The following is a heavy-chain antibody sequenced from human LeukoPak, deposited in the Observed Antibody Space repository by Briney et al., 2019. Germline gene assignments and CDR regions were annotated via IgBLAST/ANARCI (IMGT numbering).Heavy chain of an antibody. CDR2: VYNGGST. Sequence: SETLSLTCTVSGGSISSYYWSWIRQPPGKGLEWIGYVYNGGSTNDNPSLKSRVTISVDTSKNHFSRKLSSVTAADTAVYYCAGFMCFGESLYASDIWGQGTMVTVSS. CDR3: AGFMCFGESLYASDI. CDR1: GGSISSYY. V-gene: IGHV4-59*01. D-gene: IGHD3-10*01. J-gene: IGHJ3*02.